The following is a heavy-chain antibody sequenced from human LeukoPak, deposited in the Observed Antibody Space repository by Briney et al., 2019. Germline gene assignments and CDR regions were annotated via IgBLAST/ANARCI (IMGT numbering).Heavy chain of an antibody. CDR1: GYTLTELS. D-gene: IGHD4-23*01. J-gene: IGHJ2*01. Sequence: GASVKVSCKVSGYTLTELSMHWVRQAPGKGLEWMGGFDPEDGETIYAQKFQGRVTMTEDTSTDTAYMELSGLRSEDMAVYYCATTGYGGLGTYWYFDLWGRGTLVTVSS. V-gene: IGHV1-24*01. CDR2: FDPEDGET. CDR3: ATTGYGGLGTYWYFDL.